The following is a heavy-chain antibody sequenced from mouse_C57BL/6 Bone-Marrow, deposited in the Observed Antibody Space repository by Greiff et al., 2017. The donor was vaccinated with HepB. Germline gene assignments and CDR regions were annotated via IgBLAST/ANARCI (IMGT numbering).Heavy chain of an antibody. J-gene: IGHJ3*01. Sequence: QVQLQQSGAELARPGASVKLSCKASGYTFTSYGISWVKQRTGQGLEWIGEIYPRSGNTYYNEKFKGKATLTADKSSSTAYMELRSLTSEDSAVYFCARGLLPFAYWGQGTLVTVSA. V-gene: IGHV1-81*01. CDR1: GYTFTSYG. CDR3: ARGLLPFAY. CDR2: IYPRSGNT. D-gene: IGHD3-1*01.